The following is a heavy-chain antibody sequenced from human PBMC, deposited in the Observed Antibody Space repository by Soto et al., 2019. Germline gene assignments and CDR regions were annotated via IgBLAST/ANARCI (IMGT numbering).Heavy chain of an antibody. J-gene: IGHJ4*02. D-gene: IGHD3-22*01. V-gene: IGHV3-21*01. CDR1: GFTLTSYS. Sequence: EVQLVESGGGLVQPGESLRLSCAASGFTLTSYSMNWVRQAPGKGLEWISSISSSYIYYADSVKGRSTTSRDNAKNSLYLQMARLRAEHTAVYYCARDPEDNSGHWGPGTLVTVSS. CDR3: ARDPEDNSGH. CDR2: ISSSYI.